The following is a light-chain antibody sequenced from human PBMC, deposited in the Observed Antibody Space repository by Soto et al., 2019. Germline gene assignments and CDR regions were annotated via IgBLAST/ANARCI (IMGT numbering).Light chain of an antibody. CDR3: QQYNSYPLT. V-gene: IGKV1-5*03. CDR2: KAS. J-gene: IGKJ4*01. Sequence: DIQMTQSPSTLSASVGDRVTITCRASQSISSWLAWYQQKPGKAPNLLIYKASSLESGVPSRFSGCGSGTEFHLTISSLQPDDFATYYCQQYNSYPLTFGGGTKVEIK. CDR1: QSISSW.